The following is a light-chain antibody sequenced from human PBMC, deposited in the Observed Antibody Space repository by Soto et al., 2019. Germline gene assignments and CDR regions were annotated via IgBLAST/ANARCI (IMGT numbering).Light chain of an antibody. V-gene: IGLV2-11*01. CDR1: SSVVGGYNY. Sequence: QSVLTQPRSVSGSPGQSVTISCTGTSSVVGGYNYVSWYQQHPGKAPKLMIYDVSKRPSGVPDRFSGSKSGNTASLTISGLQAEDEADYYCCSYAGSYIYVFGTETKVTVL. J-gene: IGLJ1*01. CDR2: DVS. CDR3: CSYAGSYIYV.